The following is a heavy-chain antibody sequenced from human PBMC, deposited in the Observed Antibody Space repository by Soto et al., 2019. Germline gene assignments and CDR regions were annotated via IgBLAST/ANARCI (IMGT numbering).Heavy chain of an antibody. D-gene: IGHD3-22*01. CDR3: ARQQYYYDSSGYHPYYYGMDV. J-gene: IGHJ6*02. V-gene: IGHV5-51*01. Sequence: PGESLKISCEGSGYSFTNYWIGWVRQMPGKGLEWMGIIYPGDSDTRYSPSFQGQVTISADKSISTAYLQWSSLKASDTAMYYCARQQYYYDSSGYHPYYYGMDVWGQGTTVTVSS. CDR1: GYSFTNYW. CDR2: IYPGDSDT.